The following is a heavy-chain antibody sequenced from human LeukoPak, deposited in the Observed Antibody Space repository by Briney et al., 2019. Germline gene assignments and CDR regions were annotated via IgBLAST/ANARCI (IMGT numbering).Heavy chain of an antibody. CDR1: GGSISSSSYY. Sequence: SETLSLTCTVSGGSISSSSYYWSWIRQPPGKGLEWIGYIYYSGSTNYNPSLKSRVTISVDTSKNQFSLKLSSVTAADTAVYYCASSLVGGHAFDIWGQGTMVTVSS. V-gene: IGHV4-61*05. CDR3: ASSLVGGHAFDI. J-gene: IGHJ3*02. D-gene: IGHD1-26*01. CDR2: IYYSGST.